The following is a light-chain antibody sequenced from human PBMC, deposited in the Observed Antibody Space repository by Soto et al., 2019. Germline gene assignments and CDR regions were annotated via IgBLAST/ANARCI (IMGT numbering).Light chain of an antibody. Sequence: DTQLTHSPSLLSASVCVRVTITSPPTHDVSTYLAWYQQKPGKAPKLIIYEASTLQSVVPSRFSGSGSGTEFTLTISGVLPEDFATYHCQQLNTLPFTFGPGTRVEIK. V-gene: IGKV1-9*01. CDR2: EAS. CDR1: HDVSTY. CDR3: QQLNTLPFT. J-gene: IGKJ5*01.